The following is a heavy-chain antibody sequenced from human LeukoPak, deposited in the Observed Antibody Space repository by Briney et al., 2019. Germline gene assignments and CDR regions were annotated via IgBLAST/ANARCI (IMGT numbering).Heavy chain of an antibody. CDR1: GFTFSSYG. Sequence: PGGSLRLSCAASGFTFSSYGLHWVRQAPGRGLEWVAFIRYDGNNKYYADSVKGRFTISRDNSKNTLYLQMNSLRTEDTAVCYCAKGTVGAYEIDYWGQGTLVTVSS. CDR3: AKGTVGAYEIDY. V-gene: IGHV3-30*02. J-gene: IGHJ4*02. D-gene: IGHD1-26*01. CDR2: IRYDGNNK.